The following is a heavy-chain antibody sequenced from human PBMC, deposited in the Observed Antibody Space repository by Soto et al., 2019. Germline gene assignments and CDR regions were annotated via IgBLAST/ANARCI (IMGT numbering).Heavy chain of an antibody. CDR2: ISYSGRKT. D-gene: IGHD2-21*01. J-gene: IGHJ4*02. CDR1: GFTFSGCG. V-gene: IGHV3-30*18. Sequence: QIHLVESGGNVVQPGRSLTLSCAASGFTFSGCGMHWVRQAPGKGLEWLTFISYSGRKTFYAASLQGRITISRDNSKKTLYLQMHSLRPEDTAVYYCAKAPGRGIVMGVSAPDYWGQGTLVTVSS. CDR3: AKAPGRGIVMGVSAPDY.